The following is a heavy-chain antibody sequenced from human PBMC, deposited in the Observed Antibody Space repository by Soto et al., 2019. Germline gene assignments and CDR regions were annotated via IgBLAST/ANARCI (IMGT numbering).Heavy chain of an antibody. CDR3: ARPRGYKDY. CDR1: GDDFNSYA. Sequence: QVQLLQCGAEVKKPRSSVKDSCKSYGDDFNSYAIASVRQAPGQGLEWMGGTTPILGSGNYAPQFQGRVTMTADKSTRPAYMDMSSLSSVDTCVFYVARPRGYKDYWGQGTLVPVSS. D-gene: IGHD5-12*01. V-gene: IGHV1-69*06. J-gene: IGHJ4*02. CDR2: TTPILGSG.